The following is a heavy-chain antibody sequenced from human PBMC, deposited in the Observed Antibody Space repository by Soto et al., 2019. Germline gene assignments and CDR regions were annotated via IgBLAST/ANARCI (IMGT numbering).Heavy chain of an antibody. D-gene: IGHD1-20*01. V-gene: IGHV3-23*01. Sequence: GGSLRLSCAASGFTFSSYAMSWVRQAPGKGLEWVSLISANDVGTYYAESVKTRFTISTDQSRNTVYLQMDSLRADDTAIYYCAKAKNDYNWDNRPPFDYWGQGTLVTVSS. CDR3: AKAKNDYNWDNRPPFDY. CDR1: GFTFSSYA. CDR2: ISANDVGT. J-gene: IGHJ4*02.